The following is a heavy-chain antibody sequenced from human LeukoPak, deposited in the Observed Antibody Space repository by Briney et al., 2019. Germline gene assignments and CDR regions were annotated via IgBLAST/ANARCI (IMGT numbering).Heavy chain of an antibody. J-gene: IGHJ4*02. Sequence: SETLSLTCTVSGGSISSSSYYWGWIRQPPGKELEWMGSIYYSGSTYYNPSLKSRVTISVDTSKNQFSLKLSSVTAADTAVYYCARLRRIAVAGTVLDYWGQGTLVTVSS. CDR2: IYYSGST. CDR3: ARLRRIAVAGTVLDY. D-gene: IGHD6-19*01. CDR1: GGSISSSSYY. V-gene: IGHV4-39*01.